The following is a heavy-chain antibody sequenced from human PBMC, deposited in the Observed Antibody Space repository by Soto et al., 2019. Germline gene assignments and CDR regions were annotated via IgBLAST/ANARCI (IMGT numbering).Heavy chain of an antibody. Sequence: QVTLKESGPVLVKPTETLTLTCTVSGFSLNNGRVGVSWIRQPPEKALEWLAYTFSNDDKSFSMFLKSRLTISKDTSKSQVVLTMTNMDPVDTATYYGARVTQCSGSGSYDYWGQGALVTVSS. D-gene: IGHD3-10*01. CDR3: ARVTQCSGSGSYDY. V-gene: IGHV2-26*01. CDR2: TFSNDDK. J-gene: IGHJ4*02. CDR1: GFSLNNGRVG.